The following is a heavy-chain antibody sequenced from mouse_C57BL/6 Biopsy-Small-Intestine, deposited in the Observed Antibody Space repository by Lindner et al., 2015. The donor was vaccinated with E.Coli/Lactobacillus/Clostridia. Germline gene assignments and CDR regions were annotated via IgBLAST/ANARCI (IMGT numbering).Heavy chain of an antibody. V-gene: IGHV1-53*01. CDR1: GYTFTGYY. J-gene: IGHJ4*01. CDR2: INPNSGGT. CDR3: ARGFREVRGVIDY. D-gene: IGHD3-1*01. Sequence: SVKVSCKASGYTFTGYYMHWVRQAPGQGLEWMGWINPNSGGTNYAQKFQGRVTMTRDTSISTAYMELSKLRSDDTAVYYCARGFREVRGVIDYWGQGTLVTVSS.